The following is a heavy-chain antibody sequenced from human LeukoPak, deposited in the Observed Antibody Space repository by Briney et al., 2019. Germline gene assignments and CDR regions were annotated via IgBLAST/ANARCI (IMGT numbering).Heavy chain of an antibody. D-gene: IGHD2-8*01. Sequence: PSETLSLTCTVSGGSISSYYWSWIRQPPGKGLEWIGYIYYSGSTNYNPSLKSRVTISVDTSKNQFSLKLSSVTAADTAVYYCARDTAGVWYYFDYWGQGTLVTVSS. CDR1: GGSISSYY. J-gene: IGHJ4*02. V-gene: IGHV4-59*12. CDR3: ARDTAGVWYYFDY. CDR2: IYYSGST.